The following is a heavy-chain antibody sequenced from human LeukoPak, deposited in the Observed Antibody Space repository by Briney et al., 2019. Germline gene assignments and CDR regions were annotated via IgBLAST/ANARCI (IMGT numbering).Heavy chain of an antibody. CDR1: GFTFSSYS. CDR2: ISSSSTI. CDR3: ARDMYGDYEFDY. V-gene: IGHV3-48*01. D-gene: IGHD4-17*01. J-gene: IGHJ4*02. Sequence: PGGSLRLSCAASGFTFSSYSMNWVRQAPGKGLEWVSYISSSSTIYYADSVKGRFTISRDNAKNSLYLQMNSLRAEDTAVYYCARDMYGDYEFDYWGQGTLVTVSS.